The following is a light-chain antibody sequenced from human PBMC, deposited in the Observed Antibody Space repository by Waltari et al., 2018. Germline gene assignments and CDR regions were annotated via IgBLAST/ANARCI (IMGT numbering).Light chain of an antibody. CDR2: DVG. CDR1: SSASGGYHY. V-gene: IGLV2-11*01. J-gene: IGLJ1*01. CDR3: SSYAGSNTFI. Sequence: QAALTQPRSVSGSPRQSVTISCTATSSASGGYHYCSWYQQHPGKAHKHMIEDVGKRPSGVSERFSGSKSGNPAAMTISELQAEDEADYYCSSYAGSNTFIFGAGTRLTVL.